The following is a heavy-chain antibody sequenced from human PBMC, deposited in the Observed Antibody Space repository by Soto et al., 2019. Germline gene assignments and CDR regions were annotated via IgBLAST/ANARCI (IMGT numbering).Heavy chain of an antibody. CDR2: IYYSGST. CDR1: GGSISSGGYY. D-gene: IGHD5-12*01. V-gene: IGHV4-31*03. J-gene: IGHJ2*01. CDR3: ARDRRRISIPGNIVATGDWYFDL. Sequence: QVQLQESGPGLVKPSQTLSLTCTVSGGSISSGGYYWSWIRQHPGKGLEWIGYIYYSGSTYYNPSLKSRVTISVDPSKNQFSLKLSSVTAADTAVYYCARDRRRISIPGNIVATGDWYFDLWGRGTLVTVSS.